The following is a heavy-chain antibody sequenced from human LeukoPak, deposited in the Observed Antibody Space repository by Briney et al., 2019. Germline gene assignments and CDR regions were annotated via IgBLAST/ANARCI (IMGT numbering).Heavy chain of an antibody. CDR2: LSGSGGST. CDR3: AKERDYGPADY. D-gene: IGHD4/OR15-4a*01. CDR1: GVIFNKHA. V-gene: IGHV3-23*01. J-gene: IGHJ4*02. Sequence: PGGSLRLSCAASGVIFNKHAMSWVRQAPGKGLGWVSGLSGSGGSTDYADSVKGRFTVSRDNSKNTLFLQMNSLRAEDTAIYYCAKERDYGPADYWGQGTLVTVSS.